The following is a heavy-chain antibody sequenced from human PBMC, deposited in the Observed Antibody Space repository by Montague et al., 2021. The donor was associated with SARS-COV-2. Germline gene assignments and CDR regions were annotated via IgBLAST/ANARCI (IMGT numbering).Heavy chain of an antibody. D-gene: IGHD3-22*01. V-gene: IGHV4-34*01. CDR2: INHSGST. CDR3: ARGTKRVFTYEYDSSGYASDY. Sequence: SETLSLTCAVYGGSFSGYHCSWIRQPPGKGLVLIGEINHSGSTKYNPSLKSRVTISVDTSKNQFSLKLSSVTAADTAVYYCARGTKRVFTYEYDSSGYASDYWGQGTLVTVSS. CDR1: GGSFSGYH. J-gene: IGHJ4*02.